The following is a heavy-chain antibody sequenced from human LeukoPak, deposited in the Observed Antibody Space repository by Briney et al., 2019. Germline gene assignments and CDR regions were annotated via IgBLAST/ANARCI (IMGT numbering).Heavy chain of an antibody. CDR2: IYHSGST. CDR1: GGSISSGGYY. V-gene: IGHV4-30-2*01. J-gene: IGHJ4*02. Sequence: PSQTLSLTCTVSGGSISSGGYYWSWIRQPPGKGLEWIGYIYHSGSTYYNPSLKSRVTISVDRSKNQFSLKLSSVTAADTAVYYCARGPYSSSSAYYLDYWGQGTLVTVSS. CDR3: ARGPYSSSSAYYLDY. D-gene: IGHD6-6*01.